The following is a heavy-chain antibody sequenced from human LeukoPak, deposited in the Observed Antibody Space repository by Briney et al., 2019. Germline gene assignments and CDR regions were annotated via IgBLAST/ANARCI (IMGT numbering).Heavy chain of an antibody. CDR1: GFTFSSYA. D-gene: IGHD6-13*01. J-gene: IGHJ4*02. CDR2: ISGSGGST. CDR3: AKGYSNNWYGRTNDY. Sequence: GGSLRLSCAASGFTFSSYAMSWVRQAPGKGLEWVSAISGSGGSTYYADSVKGRFTISRDNSKNTLYLQMNSLRAEDTAVYYCAKGYSNNWYGRTNDYWGQGTLVTVSS. V-gene: IGHV3-23*01.